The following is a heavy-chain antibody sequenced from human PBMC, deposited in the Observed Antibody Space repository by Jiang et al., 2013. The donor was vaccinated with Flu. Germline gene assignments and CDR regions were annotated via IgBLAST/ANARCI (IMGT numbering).Heavy chain of an antibody. D-gene: IGHD3-10*01. Sequence: SFTSYWIGWVRQMPGKGLEWMGIIYAGDSDTRYSPSFQGQVTISADKSISTAYLQWSSLRASDTAIYYCVRRGYYGSGDYWGQGTLVTVSS. CDR3: VRRGYYGSGDY. J-gene: IGHJ4*02. CDR1: SFTSYW. V-gene: IGHV5-51*01. CDR2: IYAGDSDT.